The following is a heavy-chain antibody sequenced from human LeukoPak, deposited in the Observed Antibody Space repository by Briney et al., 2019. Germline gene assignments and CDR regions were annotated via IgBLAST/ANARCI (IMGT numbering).Heavy chain of an antibody. J-gene: IGHJ3*02. CDR1: GFTFSSYA. CDR2: ISYDGSNK. CDR3: ARDRSDAFDI. V-gene: IGHV3-30-3*01. D-gene: IGHD3-16*02. Sequence: GGSLRLSCAASGFTFSSYAMHWVRQAPGKGLEWVAVISYDGSNKYYADSVKGRFTISGDNSKNTLYLQMNSLRAEDTAVYYCARDRSDAFDIWGQGTMVTVSS.